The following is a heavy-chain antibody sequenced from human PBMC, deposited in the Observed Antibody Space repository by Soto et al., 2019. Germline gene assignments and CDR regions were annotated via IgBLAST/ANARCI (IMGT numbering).Heavy chain of an antibody. CDR3: ARDHGVSAAGNNCMDP. J-gene: IGHJ6*02. D-gene: IGHD1-20*01. CDR2: IHSSGST. Sequence: SETLSLTCTVSGGSMNSYHWSWIRQPAGKGLEWIGHIHSSGSTNYNPSLKSRVTMSVDTSKNQFSLRLMSVTAADTAVYCCARDHGVSAAGNNCMDPWGQGTTVTVSS. V-gene: IGHV4-4*07. CDR1: GGSMNSYH.